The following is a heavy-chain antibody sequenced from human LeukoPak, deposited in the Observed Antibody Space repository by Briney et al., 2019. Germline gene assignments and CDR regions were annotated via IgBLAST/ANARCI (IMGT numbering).Heavy chain of an antibody. CDR2: ISGSGGST. CDR1: GFTFNSYA. Sequence: GGSLRLSCAASGFTFNSYAMSWVRQAPGKGLEWGSAISGSGGSTYYADSVKGRFTISRDNSKNTLYLQMNSLRAEDTAVYYCAKSYDSSGYYYAPDAFDIWGQGTMVTVSS. D-gene: IGHD3-22*01. J-gene: IGHJ3*02. CDR3: AKSYDSSGYYYAPDAFDI. V-gene: IGHV3-23*01.